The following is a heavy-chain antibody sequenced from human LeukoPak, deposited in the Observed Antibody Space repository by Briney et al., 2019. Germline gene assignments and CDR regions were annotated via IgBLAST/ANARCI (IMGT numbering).Heavy chain of an antibody. J-gene: IGHJ3*02. CDR3: AKMILGEPGTHVFDI. V-gene: IGHV3-23*01. Sequence: GGSLRLSCAASGFTFSSYAMSWVRQAPGKGMEWVSAISVSGGTTNYAESVEGRFNISRDNSKNTLYLQMNRLGAEDTAVYYCAKMILGEPGTHVFDIWGQGTMVTVSS. CDR1: GFTFSSYA. D-gene: IGHD3-22*01. CDR2: ISVSGGTT.